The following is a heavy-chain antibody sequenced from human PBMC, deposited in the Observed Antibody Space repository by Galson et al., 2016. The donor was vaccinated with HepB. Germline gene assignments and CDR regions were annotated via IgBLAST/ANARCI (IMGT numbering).Heavy chain of an antibody. V-gene: IGHV3-21*01. Sequence: SCAASGFTFSNYSLNWVRQAPGKGLEWVSSISSSSTYIYYADSVKGRFTISRDNSKNTLYLQMNSLRAEDTAVFYCARDDFWTGPPSASFSFDYWGQGTLVTVSS. J-gene: IGHJ4*02. CDR3: ARDDFWTGPPSASFSFDY. CDR2: ISSSSTYI. CDR1: GFTFSNYS. D-gene: IGHD3/OR15-3a*01.